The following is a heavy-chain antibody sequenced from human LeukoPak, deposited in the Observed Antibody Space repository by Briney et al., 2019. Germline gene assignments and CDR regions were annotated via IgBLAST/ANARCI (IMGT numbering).Heavy chain of an antibody. Sequence: GGSLRLSCAASGLTASHNVNNAMSWVRHAPGKGLEWVSGITTSGGTYYADSVKGRFTISRENSNNTLYLHMDSLRAEDTAVYYCAKAPVSNYYYGLDVWGQGTTVTVSS. CDR2: ITTSGGT. V-gene: IGHV3-23*01. J-gene: IGHJ6*02. D-gene: IGHD5/OR15-5a*01. CDR3: AKAPVSNYYYGLDV. CDR1: GLTASHNVNNA.